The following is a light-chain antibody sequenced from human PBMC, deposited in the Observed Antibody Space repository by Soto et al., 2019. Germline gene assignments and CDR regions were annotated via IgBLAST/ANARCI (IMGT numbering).Light chain of an antibody. CDR2: GAS. CDR3: QQYTEWPST. J-gene: IGKJ4*01. Sequence: EILMTQSPATLSVSPGERATLSCRASQSVSNNLVWYQQRPGQAPRLLIYGASSRSTGIPARFSGSGSGTEFTLTVSSLQSEDFAVYYCQQYTEWPSTFGGGTKVEIK. V-gene: IGKV3-15*01. CDR1: QSVSNN.